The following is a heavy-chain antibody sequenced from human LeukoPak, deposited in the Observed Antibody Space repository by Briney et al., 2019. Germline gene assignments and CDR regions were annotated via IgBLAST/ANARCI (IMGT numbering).Heavy chain of an antibody. J-gene: IGHJ5*02. CDR3: ARESLLRGIVGATVSWFDP. Sequence: GGSLRLSCAASGFTFSSYAMHWVRQAPGKGLEWVAVISYDGSNKYYADSVKSRFTISRDNSKNTLYLRMNSLRAEDTAVYYCARESLLRGIVGATVSWFDPWGQGTLVTVSS. V-gene: IGHV3-30-3*01. D-gene: IGHD1-26*01. CDR2: ISYDGSNK. CDR1: GFTFSSYA.